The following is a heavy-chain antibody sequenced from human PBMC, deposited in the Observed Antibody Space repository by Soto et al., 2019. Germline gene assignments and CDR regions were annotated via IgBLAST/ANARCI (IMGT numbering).Heavy chain of an antibody. CDR2: IHPSGDT. D-gene: IGHD2-15*01. V-gene: IGHV1-46*01. CDR3: VRGYCTTSPCSGDFQF. Sequence: ASVKVSWKASGYRFATYFMHWVRQAPGQGLEWMGMIHPSGDTGYAQKFRGRVTMTIDTSTTTAYMELRNLTSEDTAVYFSVRGYCTTSPCSGDFQFWGQGTLVTGSS. J-gene: IGHJ1*01. CDR1: GYRFATYF.